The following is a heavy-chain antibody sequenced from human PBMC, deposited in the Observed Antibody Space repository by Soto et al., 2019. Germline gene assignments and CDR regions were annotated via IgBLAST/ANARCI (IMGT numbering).Heavy chain of an antibody. CDR3: AREAASDPSFYYHYMDV. Sequence: VSVKVCCKASGYTFNNYNIKWVRHETGQGFEWMGWMNPKTGNTGYAEKFQGRVTMTRNSSINTAFMELSGLRSEDTAVYYCAREAASDPSFYYHYMDVWGKGTTVTVSS. J-gene: IGHJ6*03. CDR2: MNPKTGNT. CDR1: GYTFNNYN. D-gene: IGHD6-25*01. V-gene: IGHV1-8*01.